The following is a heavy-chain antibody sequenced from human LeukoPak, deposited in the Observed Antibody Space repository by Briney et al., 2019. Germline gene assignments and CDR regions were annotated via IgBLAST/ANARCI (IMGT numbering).Heavy chain of an antibody. V-gene: IGHV1-8*01. CDR1: GYTFTSYD. CDR3: ARALPLIDFYDSSASISTRPAHDY. Sequence: ASVKVSCKASGYTFTSYDINWVRQATGQGVEWMGWMNPNSGKTGNAQKFQGRVTMTRNTSISTAYMELSSLRSEDTAVYYCARALPLIDFYDSSASISTRPAHDYWGQGTLVTVSS. CDR2: MNPNSGKT. J-gene: IGHJ4*02. D-gene: IGHD3-22*01.